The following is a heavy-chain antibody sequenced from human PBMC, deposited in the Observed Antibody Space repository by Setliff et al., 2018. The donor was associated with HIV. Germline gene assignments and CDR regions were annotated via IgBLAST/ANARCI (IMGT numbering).Heavy chain of an antibody. CDR1: GGSFSDFY. Sequence: PSETLSLTCAVYGGSFSDFYWSWIRQTPGKGLEWIGEINHSGSTNNNPSLKSRVTISVDTSKNQFSLKLSSVTAADTAVYYCARGGGTSSPIDYHYYIDVWGKGTTVTVSS. CDR3: ARGGGTSSPIDYHYYIDV. CDR2: INHSGST. J-gene: IGHJ6*03. D-gene: IGHD6-6*01. V-gene: IGHV4-34*01.